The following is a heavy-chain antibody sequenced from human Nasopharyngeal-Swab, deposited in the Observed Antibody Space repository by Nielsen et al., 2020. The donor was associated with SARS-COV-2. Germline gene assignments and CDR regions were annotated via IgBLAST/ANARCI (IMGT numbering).Heavy chain of an antibody. CDR1: GFNFDDYS. J-gene: IGHJ4*02. Sequence: GESLKLSCAASGFNFDDYSMHWVRQVPGKGLEWVSLINWDGSSTYYADSVKGRFTISRVNSEDSLHLQMSSLKTEDTAFYYCAKDFGSGWAGFDYWGQGTLVTVSS. V-gene: IGHV3-43*01. CDR2: INWDGSST. D-gene: IGHD6-19*01. CDR3: AKDFGSGWAGFDY.